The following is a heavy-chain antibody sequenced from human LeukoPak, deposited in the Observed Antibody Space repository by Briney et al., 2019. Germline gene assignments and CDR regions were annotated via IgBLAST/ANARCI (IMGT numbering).Heavy chain of an antibody. J-gene: IGHJ4*02. CDR1: GASFSNDY. CDR3: ASMGLGYSYGYLDY. D-gene: IGHD5-18*01. Sequence: SETLSLTCTVSGASFSNDYWSWVRQAPGKRLEWIGYIYHNGRTNYSPSLKSRVTISVDTSKNQFSLKLSSVTAADTAVYYCASMGLGYSYGYLDYWGQGTLVTVSS. V-gene: IGHV4-59*01. CDR2: IYHNGRT.